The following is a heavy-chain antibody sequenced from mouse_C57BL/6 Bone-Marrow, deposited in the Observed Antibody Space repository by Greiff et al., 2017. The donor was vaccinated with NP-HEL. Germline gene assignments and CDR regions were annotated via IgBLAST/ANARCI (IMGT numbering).Heavy chain of an antibody. Sequence: QVQLQQPGAELVKPGASVKMSCKASGYTFTSSWITWVKQRPGQGLEWIGDMYPGSGSTNYNEKFKSKATLTVDTSSSTAYMQLSSLTSEDSAVYYCARDSSYVLDYWGQGTTLTVSS. CDR2: MYPGSGST. V-gene: IGHV1-55*01. CDR1: GYTFTSSW. CDR3: ARDSSYVLDY. D-gene: IGHD1-1*01. J-gene: IGHJ2*01.